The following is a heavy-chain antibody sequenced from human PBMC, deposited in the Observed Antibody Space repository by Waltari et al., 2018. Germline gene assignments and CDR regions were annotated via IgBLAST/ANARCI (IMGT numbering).Heavy chain of an antibody. Sequence: VRQAPGKGLEWVSSISSSSSSYIYYADSVKGRFTISRDNAKNSLYLQMNSLRAEDTAVYYCASGVGVLDYWGQGTLVTVSS. J-gene: IGHJ4*02. D-gene: IGHD1-26*01. CDR3: ASGVGVLDY. CDR2: ISSSSSSYI. V-gene: IGHV3-21*01.